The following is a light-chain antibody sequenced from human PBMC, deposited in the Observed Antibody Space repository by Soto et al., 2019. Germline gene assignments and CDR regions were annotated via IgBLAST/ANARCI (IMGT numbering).Light chain of an antibody. J-gene: IGLJ1*01. CDR3: SSYVGTNSYV. CDR1: SSDVGGYNY. CDR2: EVY. Sequence: QSALTQPPPASGSPGQSVTLSCPGTSSDVGGYNYVSWYQHHPGKAPKLIIYEVYKRPSGVPDRFSGSKSGNTAALTVSGLQAEDEADYYCSSYVGTNSYVFGTGTKVT. V-gene: IGLV2-8*01.